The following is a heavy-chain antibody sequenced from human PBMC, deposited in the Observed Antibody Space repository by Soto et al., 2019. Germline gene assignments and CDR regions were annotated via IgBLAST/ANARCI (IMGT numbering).Heavy chain of an antibody. V-gene: IGHV1-69*01. D-gene: IGHD2-2*01. J-gene: IGHJ6*02. CDR3: ARTQVVVPAAARYYYYYGMDV. CDR2: IIPIFGTA. CDR1: GGTFSRYA. Sequence: QVQLVQSGAEVKKPGSSVKVYCKASGGTFSRYAISWVRQAPGQGLEWMGGIIPIFGTANYAQKFQGRVTITADESTSTAYMELSSLRSEDTAVYYCARTQVVVPAAARYYYYYGMDVWGQGTTVTVSS.